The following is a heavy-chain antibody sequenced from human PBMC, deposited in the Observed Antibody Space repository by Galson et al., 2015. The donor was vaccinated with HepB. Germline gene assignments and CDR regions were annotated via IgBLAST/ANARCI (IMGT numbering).Heavy chain of an antibody. CDR3: ARGSSSGWYAPLDY. CDR1: GCTFTSYG. J-gene: IGHJ4*02. D-gene: IGHD6-19*01. V-gene: IGHV1-18*01. Sequence: SVKVSCKASGCTFTSYGISWVRQAPGQGLEWMGWISGYNGNTNYAQKLQGRVTMTTDTSTSTAYMELRSLRSDDTAVYYCARGSSSGWYAPLDYWGQGTLVTVSS. CDR2: ISGYNGNT.